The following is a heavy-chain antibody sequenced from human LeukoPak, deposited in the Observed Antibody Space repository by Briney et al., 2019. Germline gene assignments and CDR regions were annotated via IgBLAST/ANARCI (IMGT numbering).Heavy chain of an antibody. D-gene: IGHD5-24*01. V-gene: IGHV3-43D*03. CDR1: GFTFDDYA. CDR2: ISRDGGST. CDR3: AKGQFYYYYYMDV. J-gene: IGHJ6*03. Sequence: GGSLRLSCAASGFTFDDYAMHWVRQAPGKGLEWVSLISRDGGSTYYADSVKGRFTISRDNSKNSLYLQMNSLRAEDTALYYCAKGQFYYYYYMDVWGKGTTVTVSS.